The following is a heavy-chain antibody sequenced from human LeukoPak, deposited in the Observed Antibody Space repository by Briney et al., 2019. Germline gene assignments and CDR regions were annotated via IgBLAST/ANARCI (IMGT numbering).Heavy chain of an antibody. Sequence: GGSLRLSCVASEFIFSSYWMSWVRQAPGKGLEWVANIKQDGSEKYYVDSVRGRFTISRDNAKNSLYLQMNSLRAEDTAVYYCARESRDWNGRRYYFDYWGQGTLVTVSS. D-gene: IGHD1-1*01. CDR2: IKQDGSEK. V-gene: IGHV3-7*01. CDR1: EFIFSSYW. CDR3: ARESRDWNGRRYYFDY. J-gene: IGHJ4*02.